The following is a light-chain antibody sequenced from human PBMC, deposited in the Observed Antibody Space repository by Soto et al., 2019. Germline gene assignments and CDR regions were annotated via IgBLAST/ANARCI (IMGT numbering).Light chain of an antibody. CDR3: QKYNSAPLT. CDR2: AAS. J-gene: IGKJ4*01. Sequence: DIQMTQSPSSLSASVGDRVTITCRASQDISNSLSWYQQKTGKVPNVLIYAASILQSGVPARFSGSGSGTVFTLPISSLQPEDVATYYWQKYNSAPLTFGGGTKVEI. V-gene: IGKV1-27*01. CDR1: QDISNS.